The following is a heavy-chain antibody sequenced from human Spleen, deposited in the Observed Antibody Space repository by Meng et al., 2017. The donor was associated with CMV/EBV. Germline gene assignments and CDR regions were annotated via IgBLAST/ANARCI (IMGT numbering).Heavy chain of an antibody. J-gene: IGHJ4*02. CDR1: GFTFSSYA. Sequence: GSLKISCAASGFTFSSYAMHWVRQAPGKGLEWVAITSYDGSNKYYADSVKGRFTISRDNSKDTLYLQMNSLRGEDTAVFYCARGPHGGIDYWGQGTVVTVSS. CDR3: ARGPHGGIDY. V-gene: IGHV3-30-3*01. CDR2: TSYDGSNK.